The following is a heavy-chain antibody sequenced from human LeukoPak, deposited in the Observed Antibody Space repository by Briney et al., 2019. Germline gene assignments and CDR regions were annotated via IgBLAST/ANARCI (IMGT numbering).Heavy chain of an antibody. D-gene: IGHD3-16*02. V-gene: IGHV3-7*01. CDR2: IKQDGSEK. Sequence: PGGSLRLSCAASGFTFSNYGMSWVRQAPGKGLEWVANIKQDGSEKYYVDSVKGRFTISRDNAKNSLYLQMNSLRAEDTAVYYCAAGLMITFGGVIEDYWGQGTLVTVSS. CDR1: GFTFSNYG. J-gene: IGHJ4*02. CDR3: AAGLMITFGGVIEDY.